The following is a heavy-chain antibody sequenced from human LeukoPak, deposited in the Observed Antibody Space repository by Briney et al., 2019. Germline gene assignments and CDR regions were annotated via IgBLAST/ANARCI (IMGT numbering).Heavy chain of an antibody. CDR2: ISGSGGST. Sequence: GGSLRLSCAASGFTFSSYAMSWVRQAPGKGLEWVSAISGSGGSTYYADSVKGRFTISRDNSKNTLYLQMNSLRAEDTAVYYCAREKDYYYYYYMDVWGKGTTVTVSS. J-gene: IGHJ6*03. CDR3: AREKDYYYYYYMDV. V-gene: IGHV3-23*01. CDR1: GFTFSSYA.